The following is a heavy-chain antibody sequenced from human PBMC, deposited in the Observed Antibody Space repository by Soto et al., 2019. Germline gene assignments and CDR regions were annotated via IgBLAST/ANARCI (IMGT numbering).Heavy chain of an antibody. CDR1: GSSIISTSYY. D-gene: IGHD5-18*01. Sequence: SETLSLTCAIAGSSIISTSYYWDWIRQPPGKGLEWIGSIFYSGSTYYNPSLKSRVTISVDTSKNQFSLKLSSVTAADTAVYYCACIFSGGYSYGFNYYAMDVWGQGTTIT. V-gene: IGHV4-39*01. CDR2: IFYSGST. J-gene: IGHJ6*02. CDR3: ACIFSGGYSYGFNYYAMDV.